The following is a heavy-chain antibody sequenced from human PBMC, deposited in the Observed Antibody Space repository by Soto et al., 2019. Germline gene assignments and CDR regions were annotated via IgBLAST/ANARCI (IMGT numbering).Heavy chain of an antibody. CDR1: GYTFTSYD. Sequence: ASVKVSCKASGYTFTSYDINWVRQATGQGLEWMGWMNPNSGNTGYAQKFQGRVTMTRNTSISTAYMELSGLRSEDTAVYYCAREGVPTYYDFWSGYHRTGYFDYWGQGTLVPVSS. CDR3: AREGVPTYYDFWSGYHRTGYFDY. J-gene: IGHJ4*02. D-gene: IGHD3-3*01. CDR2: MNPNSGNT. V-gene: IGHV1-8*01.